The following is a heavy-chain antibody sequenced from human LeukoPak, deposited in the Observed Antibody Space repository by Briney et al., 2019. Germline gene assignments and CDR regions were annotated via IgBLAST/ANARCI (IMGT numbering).Heavy chain of an antibody. CDR2: INDGNGNT. CDR3: ARGAKFGSYGSGTYYTSLPFDP. Sequence: ASVKVSCKASGYTFTSYVMHWVRQAPGQRPEWMGCINDGNGNTKYTQGFQGRVTITRDTSASTAYMELSSLRSEDMAVYYCARGAKFGSYGSGTYYTSLPFDPWGQGTLVTVSS. CDR1: GYTFTSYV. D-gene: IGHD3-10*01. V-gene: IGHV1-3*03. J-gene: IGHJ5*02.